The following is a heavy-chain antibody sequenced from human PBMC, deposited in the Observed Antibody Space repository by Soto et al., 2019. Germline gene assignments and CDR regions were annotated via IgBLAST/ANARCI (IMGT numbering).Heavy chain of an antibody. J-gene: IGHJ5*02. D-gene: IGHD2-2*01. CDR2: MNPNSGNT. V-gene: IGHV1-8*01. CDR1: GYTFTSYD. CDR3: GSGRRYCSSSSWKGWFDT. Sequence: ASVKVSCKASGYTFTSYDLNWVRQATGQGLEWMGWMNPNSGNTGYARKFQGRVTRTRNTSITTAYLELSSLRSEGTAVYCCGSGRRYCSSSSWKGWFDTWCQGIRVPVAS.